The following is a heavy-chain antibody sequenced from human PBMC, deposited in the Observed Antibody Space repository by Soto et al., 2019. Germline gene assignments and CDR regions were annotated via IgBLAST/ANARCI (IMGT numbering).Heavy chain of an antibody. CDR1: GFTFTRYS. CDR2: ISSTTKYI. V-gene: IGHV3-21*06. Sequence: GGSLRLSCAASGFTFTRYSMNWVRQAPGKGLEWVSSISSTTKYIYYGDSMKGRFTISRDNAKNSLYLEMNSLRAEDTAVYYCARESEDLTSNFDYWGQGTLVTVSS. J-gene: IGHJ4*02. CDR3: ARESEDLTSNFDY.